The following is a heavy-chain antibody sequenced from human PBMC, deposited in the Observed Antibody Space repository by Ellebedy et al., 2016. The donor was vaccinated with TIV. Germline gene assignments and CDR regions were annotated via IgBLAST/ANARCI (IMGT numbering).Heavy chain of an antibody. V-gene: IGHV3-7*02. Sequence: GGSLRLSXVGSGFTFSTSWMAWVRQTPGKGLEWVATINGDTSHIDHVDFVKGRFTISRDNANNSLYLQMNSLRVEDTAVYYCARGGPASPLYYMDVWGKGTTVTVSS. CDR3: ARGGPASPLYYMDV. D-gene: IGHD2-2*01. J-gene: IGHJ6*03. CDR2: INGDTSHI. CDR1: GFTFSTSW.